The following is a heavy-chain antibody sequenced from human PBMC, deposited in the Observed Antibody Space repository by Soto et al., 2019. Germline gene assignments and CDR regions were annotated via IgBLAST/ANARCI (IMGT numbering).Heavy chain of an antibody. CDR2: TSPLSATT. CDR3: ARGGTAAADF. J-gene: IGHJ4*02. V-gene: IGHV1-18*01. CDR1: GYTFTGYG. D-gene: IGHD2-21*02. Sequence: QAQLVQSGAEVKEPGASVKVSCKASGYTFTGYGITWVRQAPGQGLEWMGWTSPLSATTNYAPKFQGRVTMTTDTSTNTAYMELRSLRSDDTAVYYCARGGTAAADFWGQGTLVTVSS.